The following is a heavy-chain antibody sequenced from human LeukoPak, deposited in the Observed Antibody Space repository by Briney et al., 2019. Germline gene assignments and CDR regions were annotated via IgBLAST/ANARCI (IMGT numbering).Heavy chain of an antibody. V-gene: IGHV3-33*01. CDR3: VRGVGVSRFNYFDP. CDR1: GFTFSSFG. J-gene: IGHJ5*02. Sequence: TGGSLRLSCAASGFTFSSFGMHWVRQAPGKGLEWVAVIWYDASNKYYADSVKGRFTISRDNSKNTLFLQVNSLRDDDTAVYYCVRGVGVSRFNYFDPWGQGTLVIVSS. CDR2: IWYDASNK. D-gene: IGHD6-13*01.